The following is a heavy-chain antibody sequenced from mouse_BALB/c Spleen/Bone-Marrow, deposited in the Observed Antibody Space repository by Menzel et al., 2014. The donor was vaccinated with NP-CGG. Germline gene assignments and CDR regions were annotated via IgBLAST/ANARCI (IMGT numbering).Heavy chain of an antibody. V-gene: IGHV1S81*02. J-gene: IGHJ3*01. CDR1: GYTFTNYY. CDR2: INPGNGGT. Sequence: VQLQQSGAELVKPGASVKSSCKTSGYTFTNYYIYWVKQRPGQGLELIGEINPGNGGTNFNERFKSKATLTVDKSSTTAYILLTSLTSEDSAVCYCARGSPYWGQGTLVTVSA. CDR3: ARGSPY. D-gene: IGHD6-2*01.